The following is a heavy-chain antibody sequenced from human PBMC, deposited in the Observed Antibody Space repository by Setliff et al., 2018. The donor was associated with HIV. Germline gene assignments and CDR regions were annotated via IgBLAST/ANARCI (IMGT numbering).Heavy chain of an antibody. V-gene: IGHV1-69*13. CDR1: GGTFSSYA. CDR3: ARDYWGNSYFDY. Sequence: ASVKVSCKASGGTFSSYAISWVRQAPGQGLEWMGGIIPIFGTANYAQKFQGGVTITADESTSTAYMELSSLRSEDTAVYSCARDYWGNSYFDYWGQGTLVTSPQ. D-gene: IGHD3-16*01. CDR2: IIPIFGTA. J-gene: IGHJ4*02.